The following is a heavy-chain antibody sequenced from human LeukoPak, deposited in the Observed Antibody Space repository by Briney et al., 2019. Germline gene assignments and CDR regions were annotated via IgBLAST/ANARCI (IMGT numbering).Heavy chain of an antibody. J-gene: IGHJ5*02. CDR2: ISVGEPII. CDR3: VKDQHCSTISCATRTGFDP. V-gene: IGHV3-48*03. CDR1: GFTSSTYE. D-gene: IGHD2-2*01. Sequence: GGSLRLSCAASGFTSSTYEVNWVRQAPGKGLEWVSHISVGEPIITYYADAVRGRFAISRDNAKNSVYMQLNSLRAEDTAVYYCVKDQHCSTISCATRTGFDPWGQGTSVTVSS.